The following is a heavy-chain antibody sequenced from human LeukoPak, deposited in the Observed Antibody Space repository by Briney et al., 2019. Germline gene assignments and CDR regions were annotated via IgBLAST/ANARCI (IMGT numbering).Heavy chain of an antibody. V-gene: IGHV3-21*01. CDR1: GFTFSSYS. D-gene: IGHD3-16*01. CDR3: ARGINDAFDI. CDR2: ITIGSTYT. Sequence: PGGSLRLTCAASGFTFSSYSMNWVRQAPGKGLEWVSPITIGSTYTYYADSVKGRFTISRDNAKNSLYLQMNSLRAEDTAVYYCARGINDAFDIWGQGTIITVSS. J-gene: IGHJ3*02.